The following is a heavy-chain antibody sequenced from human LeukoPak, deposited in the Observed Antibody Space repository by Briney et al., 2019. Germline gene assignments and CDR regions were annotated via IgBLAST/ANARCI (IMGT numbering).Heavy chain of an antibody. CDR2: INHSGST. V-gene: IGHV4-34*01. J-gene: IGHJ5*02. CDR1: GGSFSGYY. CDR3: ARVSLWSGELSQGPWGWFDP. D-gene: IGHD3-10*01. Sequence: PSETLSLTCAVYGGSFSGYYWSWIRQPPGKGLEWIGEINHSGSTNYNPSLKSRVTISVDTSKNQFSLKLSSVTAADTAVYYCARVSLWSGELSQGPWGWFDPWGQGTLVTVSS.